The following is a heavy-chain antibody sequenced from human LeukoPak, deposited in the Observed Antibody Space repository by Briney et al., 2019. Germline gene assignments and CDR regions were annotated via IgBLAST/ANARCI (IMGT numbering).Heavy chain of an antibody. Sequence: GGSLRLSCAASGFTVCSNYMSWVRQAPGKGLEWVSVIYSGGSTYYADSVKGRFTISRGNSKNTLYLQMNSLRAEDTAVYYCARAPDYYDSSGFDYWGQGTLVTVSS. CDR1: GFTVCSNY. V-gene: IGHV3-53*01. D-gene: IGHD3-22*01. CDR3: ARAPDYYDSSGFDY. CDR2: IYSGGST. J-gene: IGHJ4*02.